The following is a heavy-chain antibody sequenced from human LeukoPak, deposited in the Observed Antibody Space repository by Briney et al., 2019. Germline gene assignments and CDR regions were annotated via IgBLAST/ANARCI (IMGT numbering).Heavy chain of an antibody. Sequence: QPGGSLRLSCAASGFTFSSYGMHWVRQAPGKGLEWVAFIRYDGSNKYYADSVKGRFTISRDNSKNTLYLQMNSLRAEDTAVYYCANEYCSSTSCYEYAFDIWGQGTMVTVSS. CDR3: ANEYCSSTSCYEYAFDI. V-gene: IGHV3-30*02. J-gene: IGHJ3*02. CDR1: GFTFSSYG. CDR2: IRYDGSNK. D-gene: IGHD2-2*01.